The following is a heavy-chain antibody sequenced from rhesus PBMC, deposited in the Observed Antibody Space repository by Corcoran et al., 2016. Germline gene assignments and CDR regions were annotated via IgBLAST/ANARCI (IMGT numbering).Heavy chain of an antibody. V-gene: IGHV4-127*01. CDR1: AYSISSGFA. D-gene: IGHD1-32*01. J-gene: IGHJ4*01. CDR2: IGGSSGST. Sequence: QVQLPESGPGLVKPSETLSLTCAVSAYSISSGFAWRWIRQPPGKGLEWIAYIGGSSGSTNYNPSLKSRVTISKDTSKNQFSLKLNSVTAADTAVYHCARGMYYFDFWGRGVLVTVSS. CDR3: ARGMYYFDF.